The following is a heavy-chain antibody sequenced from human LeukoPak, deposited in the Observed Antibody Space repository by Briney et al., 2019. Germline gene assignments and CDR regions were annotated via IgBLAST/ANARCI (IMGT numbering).Heavy chain of an antibody. CDR2: IWYDGSNK. V-gene: IGHV3-33*01. Sequence: GGSLRLSCAASGFTFSSYGMRWVRQAPGKGLEWVAVIWYDGSNKYYADSVKGRFTISRDNSKNTLYLQMNSLRAEDTAVYYCAREGSYGDYAGGWFDPWGQGTLVTVSS. J-gene: IGHJ5*02. D-gene: IGHD4-17*01. CDR3: AREGSYGDYAGGWFDP. CDR1: GFTFSSYG.